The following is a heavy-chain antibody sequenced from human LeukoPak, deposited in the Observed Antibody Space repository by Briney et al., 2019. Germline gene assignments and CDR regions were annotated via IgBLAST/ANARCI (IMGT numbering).Heavy chain of an antibody. CDR1: GFTFSSYG. Sequence: PGGSLRLSCAASGFTFSSYGMHWVRQAPGKGLEWVAFIQYDGSNKYYADSVKGRFTISRDNSKNTLYLQMNSLRAEDTAVYYCAKEYYGSGSYTYYYYYMDVWGKGTTVTVSS. V-gene: IGHV3-30*02. CDR3: AKEYYGSGSYTYYYYYMDV. CDR2: IQYDGSNK. J-gene: IGHJ6*03. D-gene: IGHD3-10*01.